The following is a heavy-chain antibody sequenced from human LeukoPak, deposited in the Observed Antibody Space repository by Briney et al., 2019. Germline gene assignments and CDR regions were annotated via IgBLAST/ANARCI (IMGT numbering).Heavy chain of an antibody. CDR2: IYSGGST. CDR1: GFTVSSNY. CDR3: ARGFRGSTYYDFWSGYRPADY. D-gene: IGHD3-3*01. V-gene: IGHV3-53*01. Sequence: GGSLRLSCAASGFTVSSNYMSWVRQAPGKGLEWVSVIYSGGSTYYADSVKGRFTISRDNSKNTLYLQMNSLRAEDTAVYYCARGFRGSTYYDFWSGYRPADYWGQGTLVTVSS. J-gene: IGHJ4*02.